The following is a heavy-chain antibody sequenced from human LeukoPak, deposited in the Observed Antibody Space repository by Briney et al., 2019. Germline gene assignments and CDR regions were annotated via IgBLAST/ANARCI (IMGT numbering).Heavy chain of an antibody. CDR3: AREYSSSWGAFDI. CDR1: GFTFSSYA. D-gene: IGHD6-13*01. Sequence: GGSLRLSCAASGFTFSSYAMHWVRQAPGKGLEWVAVISYDGSNKYYADSVKGRFTISRDNSKNTLYLQMNSLRAEDTAVYYCAREYSSSWGAFDIWGQGTMVTVSS. CDR2: ISYDGSNK. V-gene: IGHV3-30-3*01. J-gene: IGHJ3*02.